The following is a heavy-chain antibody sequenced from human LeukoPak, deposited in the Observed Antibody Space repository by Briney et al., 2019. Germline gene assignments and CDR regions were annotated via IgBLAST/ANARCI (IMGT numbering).Heavy chain of an antibody. CDR2: IYTSGGT. V-gene: IGHV4-4*09. D-gene: IGHD6-6*01. CDR3: ARLTRLSTSPDRYYLDY. J-gene: IGHJ4*02. CDR1: GDSISSYY. Sequence: SETLSLTCTVSGDSISSYYWSWIRQPPGKGLEWIGYIYTSGGTNYIPSLKGRVTISIDTSKNQFSLKLSSVTAADSAVFYCARLTRLSTSPDRYYLDYWGQGTLVTVSS.